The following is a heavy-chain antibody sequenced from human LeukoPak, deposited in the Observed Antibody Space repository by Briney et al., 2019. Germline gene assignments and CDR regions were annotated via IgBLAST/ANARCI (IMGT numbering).Heavy chain of an antibody. Sequence: PSETLSLTCTVSGGSISSSTYYWGWIRQPPGKGLEWIGSLYYSGSTYNNPSLKSRVTISVDTSKNQFSLKMSSVTAADTAVYYCAGLQSVPAAGGWWFDPWGQGTLVTVSS. J-gene: IGHJ5*02. CDR2: LYYSGST. D-gene: IGHD2-2*01. V-gene: IGHV4-39*01. CDR1: GGSISSSTYY. CDR3: AGLQSVPAAGGWWFDP.